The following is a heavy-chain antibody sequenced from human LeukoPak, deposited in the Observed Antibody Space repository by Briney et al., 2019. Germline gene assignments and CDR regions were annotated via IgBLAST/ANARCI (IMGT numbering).Heavy chain of an antibody. CDR1: GFTFSGSA. D-gene: IGHD5-24*01. V-gene: IGHV3-73*01. Sequence: GGSLRLSCAASGFTFSGSAMHWVRQASGKGLEWVGRIRSKANSYATAYAASVKGRFTISRDGSKNTAYLQMNSLKTEDTAVYYCAGAEDGYNLHWFDPWGQGTLVTVSS. CDR2: IRSKANSYAT. J-gene: IGHJ5*02. CDR3: AGAEDGYNLHWFDP.